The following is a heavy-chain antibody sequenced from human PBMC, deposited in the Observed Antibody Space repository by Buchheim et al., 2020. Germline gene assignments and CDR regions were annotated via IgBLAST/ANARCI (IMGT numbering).Heavy chain of an antibody. CDR1: GFRFSNYG. CDR2: ILYDGSNK. V-gene: IGHV3-33*01. Sequence: QVQLVESGGGVVQPGRSLRLSCAASGFRFSNYGMHWVRQAPGKGLEWVAVILYDGSNKYYRDSVRGRFTISRDNSKNTLYLQMNSLRGDDTAVYYCARDLGEDPRWLQSELDYWGQGTL. D-gene: IGHD5-24*01. J-gene: IGHJ4*02. CDR3: ARDLGEDPRWLQSELDY.